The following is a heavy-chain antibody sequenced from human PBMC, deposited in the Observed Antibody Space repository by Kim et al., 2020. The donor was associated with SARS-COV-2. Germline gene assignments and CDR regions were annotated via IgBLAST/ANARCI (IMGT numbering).Heavy chain of an antibody. Sequence: GGSLRLSCAASGFTFSSYGMHWVRQAPGKGLEWVAVIWYDGSNKYYADSVKGRFTISRDNSKNTLYLQMNSLRAEDTAVYYCAKEQQVTMVRGVIYYYYGMDVWGQGTTVTVSS. D-gene: IGHD3-10*01. CDR1: GFTFSSYG. CDR3: AKEQQVTMVRGVIYYYYGMDV. CDR2: IWYDGSNK. J-gene: IGHJ6*02. V-gene: IGHV3-33*06.